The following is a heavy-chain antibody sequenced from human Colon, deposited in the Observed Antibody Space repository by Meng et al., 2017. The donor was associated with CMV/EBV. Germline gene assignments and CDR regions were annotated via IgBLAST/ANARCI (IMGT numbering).Heavy chain of an antibody. V-gene: IGHV3-11*04. CDR2: ISSSGSTI. CDR1: GFTFSDYY. J-gene: IGHJ6*02. CDR3: GYSYDYPYSSMDV. D-gene: IGHD5-18*01. Sequence: GGSLRLSCAASGFTFSDYYMSWIRQAPGKGLEWVSYISSSGSTIYYADSVKGRFTISRDNGKNMLYLQMNSLRVEDTAVYYCGYSYDYPYSSMDVWGQGTTVTVSS.